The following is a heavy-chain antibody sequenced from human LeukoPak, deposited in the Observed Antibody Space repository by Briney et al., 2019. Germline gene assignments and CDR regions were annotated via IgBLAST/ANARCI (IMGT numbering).Heavy chain of an antibody. CDR2: INWNGGST. CDR1: GFTFDDYG. D-gene: IGHD3-22*01. CDR3: ARVTNYFDSSGYYTTHYFDY. Sequence: GGSLRLSCAASGFTFDDYGMSWGRQAPGKGLEWVSGINWNGGSTGYADSVKGRFTISRDNAKNSLYLQMNSLRAEDTALYYCARVTNYFDSSGYYTTHYFDYWGQGTLVTVSS. J-gene: IGHJ4*02. V-gene: IGHV3-20*04.